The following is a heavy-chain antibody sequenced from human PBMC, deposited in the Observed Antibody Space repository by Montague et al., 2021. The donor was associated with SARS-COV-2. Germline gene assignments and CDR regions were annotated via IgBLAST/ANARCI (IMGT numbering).Heavy chain of an antibody. J-gene: IGHJ4*02. CDR2: MYYTGHT. Sequence: SETLSLTCTVSGASVASGNFYWSWIRQPPGKGLEWIGYMYYTGHTNYNPSLESRDTKPVDPSKNQFSLTLTSVTAADTAVYYCARSRANVPSRPGFDYWGQGALVTVSS. V-gene: IGHV4-61*01. D-gene: IGHD6-6*01. CDR1: GASVASGNFY. CDR3: ARSRANVPSRPGFDY.